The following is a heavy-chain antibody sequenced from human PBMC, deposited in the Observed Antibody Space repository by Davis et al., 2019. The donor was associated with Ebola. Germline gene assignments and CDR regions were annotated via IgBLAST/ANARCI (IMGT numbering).Heavy chain of an antibody. D-gene: IGHD2-2*01. V-gene: IGHV1-69*10. CDR2: IIPILGIA. J-gene: IGHJ5*02. Sequence: SVKVSCKASGGTFGSYAISWVRQAPGQGLEWMGGIIPILGIANYAQKFQGRVTITADESTSTAYMELSSLRSEDTAVYYCARGARVPAPKWFDPWGQGTLVTVSS. CDR1: GGTFGSYA. CDR3: ARGARVPAPKWFDP.